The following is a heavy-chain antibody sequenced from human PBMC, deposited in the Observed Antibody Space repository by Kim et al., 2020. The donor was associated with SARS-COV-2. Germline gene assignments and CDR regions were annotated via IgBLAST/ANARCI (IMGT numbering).Heavy chain of an antibody. J-gene: IGHJ4*02. Sequence: SQKFQGRVTITRDTSASTAYMELSSLRSEDTAVYYCARDMAYGSGSYFSQWGQGTLVTVSS. CDR3: ARDMAYGSGSYFSQ. D-gene: IGHD3-10*01. V-gene: IGHV1-3*01.